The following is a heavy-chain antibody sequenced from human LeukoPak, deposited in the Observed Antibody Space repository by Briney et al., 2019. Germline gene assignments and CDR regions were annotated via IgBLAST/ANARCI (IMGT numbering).Heavy chain of an antibody. CDR3: ARGSGYDFWSGYPDY. CDR2: IYTSGST. Sequence: SETLSLTCTVSGGSISSGSYYWSWIRQPAGEGLEWVGRIYTSGSTNYNPSLKSRVTISVDTSKNQFSLKLSSVTAADTAVYYCARGSGYDFWSGYPDYWGQGTLVTVSS. J-gene: IGHJ4*02. CDR1: GGSISSGSYY. D-gene: IGHD3-3*01. V-gene: IGHV4-61*02.